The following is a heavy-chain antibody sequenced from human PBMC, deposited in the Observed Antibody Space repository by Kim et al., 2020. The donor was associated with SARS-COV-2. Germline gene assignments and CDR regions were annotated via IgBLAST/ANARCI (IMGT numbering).Heavy chain of an antibody. CDR2: INPNSGGT. CDR3: ARETVEVPASGDYSYGMDV. J-gene: IGHJ6*02. V-gene: IGHV1-2*04. D-gene: IGHD2-2*01. Sequence: ASVKVSCKASGYTFTGYYMHWVRQAPGQGLEWMGWINPNSGGTNYAQKFQGWVTMTRDTSISTAYMELSRLRSDDTAVYYCARETVEVPASGDYSYGMDVWGQGTTVTVSS. CDR1: GYTFTGYY.